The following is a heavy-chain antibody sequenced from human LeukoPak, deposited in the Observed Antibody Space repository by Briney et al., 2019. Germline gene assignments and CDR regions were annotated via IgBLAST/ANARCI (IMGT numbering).Heavy chain of an antibody. CDR2: ITGSSTTI. CDR3: ARANVVARLYDGSQSYVFDH. D-gene: IGHD3-10*01. Sequence: PGGSLRLSCAASGFTFSTYSMNWVRQAPGKGLEWVSFITGSSTTIHYADSVKGRFTISRDNAKNSLYLQMNSLRDEDTAVYYCARANVVARLYDGSQSYVFDHWGRGTLVTVSS. CDR1: GFTFSTYS. V-gene: IGHV3-48*02. J-gene: IGHJ4*02.